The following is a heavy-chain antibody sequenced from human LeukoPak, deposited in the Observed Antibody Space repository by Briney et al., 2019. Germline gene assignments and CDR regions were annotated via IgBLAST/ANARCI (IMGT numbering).Heavy chain of an antibody. J-gene: IGHJ4*02. CDR3: AKGYVINSGIDY. V-gene: IGHV3-30*02. D-gene: IGHD3-10*01. CDR1: GFPFRNYG. CDR2: IHYDGSNK. Sequence: GGSLRLSCAASGFPFRNYGMHWVRQAPGKGLEWVAFIHYDGSNKYYADSVKGRFTISRDNSKNTLYLQMNSLRVEDTAMYYCAKGYVINSGIDYWGQGILVTVSS.